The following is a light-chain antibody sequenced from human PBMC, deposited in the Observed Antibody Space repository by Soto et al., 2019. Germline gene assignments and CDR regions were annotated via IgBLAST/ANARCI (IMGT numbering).Light chain of an antibody. CDR1: SSDVGAYNY. V-gene: IGLV2-14*01. CDR3: SSYTSSTTLV. Sequence: QSALTQPASVSGSPGQSITISCTGTSSDVGAYNYVSWYQQHPGKAPKLMIYEVSNRPSGVSHRFSGSKSGNTASLTISGLQAEDEAHYYCSSYTSSTTLVFGGGTKLTVL. CDR2: EVS. J-gene: IGLJ2*01.